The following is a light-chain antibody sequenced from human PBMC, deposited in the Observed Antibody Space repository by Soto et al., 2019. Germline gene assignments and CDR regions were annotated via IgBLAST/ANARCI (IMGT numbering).Light chain of an antibody. CDR2: GNR. CDR1: NSNLGAGYD. J-gene: IGLJ3*02. Sequence: QSVLTQPPSVSGAPGQRVTISCTGNNSNLGAGYDVHWYQQLPGAAPKLVVFGNRNRPSGVPERFSGSKSGTSASLAITGLQAEDEAEYYCQAYDYSLTAFVFGGGTKVTVL. CDR3: QAYDYSLTAFV. V-gene: IGLV1-40*01.